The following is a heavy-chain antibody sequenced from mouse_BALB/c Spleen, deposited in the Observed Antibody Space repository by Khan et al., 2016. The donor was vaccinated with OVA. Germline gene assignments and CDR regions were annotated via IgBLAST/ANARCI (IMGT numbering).Heavy chain of an antibody. CDR3: ARSDSSAIDY. J-gene: IGHJ4*01. D-gene: IGHD3-2*01. V-gene: IGHV1S132*01. Sequence: QVQLQQSGAELVRPGASVKLSCKTSGYIFTTYWIHWVKQRSGQGLEWIARIYPETGSTYYNEKFKGKATLTADKSSSTAYMQLSSLKSEDYTGYFCARSDSSAIDYWGQGTSVTVSS. CDR2: IYPETGST. CDR1: GYIFTTYW.